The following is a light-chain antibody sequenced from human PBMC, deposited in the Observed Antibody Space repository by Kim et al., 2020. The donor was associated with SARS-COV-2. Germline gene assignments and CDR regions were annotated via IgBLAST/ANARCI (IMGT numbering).Light chain of an antibody. CDR3: QQYDNLLT. CDR2: EAT. V-gene: IGKV1-33*01. CDR1: QDISNF. Sequence: SAAVGDRLTITGQASQDISNFLNWYQHKPGSATQLLIYEATNLETGVPSGFSGSGSATDSTFTISLLQPEDIVKYYCQQYDNLLTFGGGTKVDIK. J-gene: IGKJ4*01.